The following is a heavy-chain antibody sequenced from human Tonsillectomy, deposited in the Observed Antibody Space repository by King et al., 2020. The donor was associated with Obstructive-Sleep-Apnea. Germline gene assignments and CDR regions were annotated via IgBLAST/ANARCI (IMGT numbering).Heavy chain of an antibody. CDR2: ISGSGGST. J-gene: IGHJ4*02. D-gene: IGHD4-17*01. CDR3: AKEEVYNYGDFYFDY. CDR1: GFSFSIYA. V-gene: IGHV3-23*04. Sequence: VQLVESGGGLLQPGGSLRLSCAASGFSFSIYAMSWVCQAPGRGLEWVSGISGSGGSTYYTDSVKGRFTISRDNSKNTLHLQMNSLRAEDTAVYYCAKEEVYNYGDFYFDYWGQGTLVTVSS.